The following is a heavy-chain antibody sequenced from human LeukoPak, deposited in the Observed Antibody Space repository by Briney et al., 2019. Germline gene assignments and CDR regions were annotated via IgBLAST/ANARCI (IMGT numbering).Heavy chain of an antibody. CDR1: GFTFSAYS. CDR3: ARDHDDSSGYYYVAFDI. D-gene: IGHD3-22*01. CDR2: NSSSSSYI. V-gene: IGHV3-21*05. Sequence: GGSLRLSCAASGFTFSAYSMNWVRQAPGKGRERVSYNSSSSSYIYYADSVKGRFTISRDNAKNSLYLQMNSVRAEDTAEYYCARDHDDSSGYYYVAFDIWGQGTMVTVSS. J-gene: IGHJ3*02.